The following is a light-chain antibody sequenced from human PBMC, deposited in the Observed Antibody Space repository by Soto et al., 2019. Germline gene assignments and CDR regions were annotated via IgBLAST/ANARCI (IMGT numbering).Light chain of an antibody. Sequence: DIQMTQSPSTLSGSVGDRVTITCRARQTISSWLAWYQQKPGKAPKLLIYKASTLKSGVPSRFSGSGSGTEFTLTISSLQSEDFAVYYCQQYNKWPLTFGGGTKVDI. CDR1: QTISSW. CDR3: QQYNKWPLT. V-gene: IGKV1-5*03. CDR2: KAS. J-gene: IGKJ4*01.